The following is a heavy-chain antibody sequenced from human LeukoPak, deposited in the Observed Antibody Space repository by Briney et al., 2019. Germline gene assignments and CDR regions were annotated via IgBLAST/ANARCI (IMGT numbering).Heavy chain of an antibody. CDR1: GYTFTSYG. CDR2: MNPNSGNT. V-gene: IGHV1-8*02. D-gene: IGHD3-9*01. J-gene: IGHJ6*02. CDR3: ARQKTAPPIFEYYGMDI. Sequence: ASVKVSCKASGYTFTSYGINWVRQATGQGLEWMGWMNPNSGNTGYAQKFQGRVTMTRNTSISTAYMELSSLRSEDTAVYYCARQKTAPPIFEYYGMDIWGQGTTVTVSS.